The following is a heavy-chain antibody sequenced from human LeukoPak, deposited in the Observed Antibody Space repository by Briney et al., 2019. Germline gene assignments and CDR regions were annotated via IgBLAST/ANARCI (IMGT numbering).Heavy chain of an antibody. V-gene: IGHV4-39*07. Sequence: SETLSLTCTVSGGSISSSSYYWGWIRQPPGKGLERIGSIYYSGSTYYNPSLKSRVTISVDTSKNQFSLKLSSVTAADTAVYYCARTGEWLTTDFTWFDPWGQGTLVTVSS. CDR3: ARTGEWLTTDFTWFDP. J-gene: IGHJ5*02. CDR2: IYYSGST. D-gene: IGHD3-3*01. CDR1: GGSISSSSYY.